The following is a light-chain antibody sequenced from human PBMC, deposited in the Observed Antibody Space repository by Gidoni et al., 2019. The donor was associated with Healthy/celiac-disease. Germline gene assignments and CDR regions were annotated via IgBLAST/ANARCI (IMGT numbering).Light chain of an antibody. J-gene: IGKJ1*01. V-gene: IGKV2-28*01. CDR2: LGS. CDR3: MQAIQTPWT. CDR1: QILLPRNGYNY. Sequence: IDLTQSPLPLPVAPGEPDSISCRSNQILLPRNGYNYLDCYMQTPGQSPQLLIYLGSNRASGVPDRFSGSGSGTDFTLKISRVEAEDVGVYYCMQAIQTPWTFGQGTKVEIK.